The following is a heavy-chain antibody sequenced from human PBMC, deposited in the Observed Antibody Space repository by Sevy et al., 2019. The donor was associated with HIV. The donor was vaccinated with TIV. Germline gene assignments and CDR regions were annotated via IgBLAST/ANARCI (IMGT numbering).Heavy chain of an antibody. J-gene: IGHJ4*02. CDR3: ARGFYDYGDYVPGIFFDY. D-gene: IGHD4-17*01. CDR2: ISYDGSNK. CDR1: GFTFSSYA. V-gene: IGHV3-30-3*01. Sequence: GGSLRLSCAASGFTFSSYAMHWVRQAPGKGLEWVAVISYDGSNKYYADSVKGRFTISRDNFKNTLYLQMNSLRAEDTAVYYCARGFYDYGDYVPGIFFDYWGQGTLVTVSS.